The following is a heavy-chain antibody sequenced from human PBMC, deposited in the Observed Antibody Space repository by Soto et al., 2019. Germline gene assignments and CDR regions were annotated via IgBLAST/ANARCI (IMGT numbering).Heavy chain of an antibody. CDR3: ARGPPGNSNNGYVGDY. CDR2: SNSDGTST. Sequence: EVQLVESGGGLVQPGGSLRLSCAASGFTLSNYWMHWVRQGPGKGLVWVSRSNSDGTSTSYADSVTGRFTISRDNAKNTLYRQMNSLRAEDTAVYYCARGPPGNSNNGYVGDYWGQGTLVTVSS. J-gene: IGHJ4*02. D-gene: IGHD4-4*01. CDR1: GFTLSNYW. V-gene: IGHV3-74*01.